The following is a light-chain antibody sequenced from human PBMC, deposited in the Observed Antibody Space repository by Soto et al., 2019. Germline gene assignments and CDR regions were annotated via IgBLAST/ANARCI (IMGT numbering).Light chain of an antibody. Sequence: EIVLTQSPGALPLSPGERATLSCRASQSVSSSYLAWYQQKPGQAPRLLIYGASSRATGSPDRFSGSGSGTDFTLTISSLEREDFAVYYCQQRSNWPRTFGQGTKVDIK. V-gene: IGKV3D-20*02. CDR1: QSVSSSY. CDR3: QQRSNWPRT. J-gene: IGKJ1*01. CDR2: GAS.